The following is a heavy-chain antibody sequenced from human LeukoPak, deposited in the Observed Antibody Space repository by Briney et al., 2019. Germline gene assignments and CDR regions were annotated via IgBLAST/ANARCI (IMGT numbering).Heavy chain of an antibody. CDR1: GGSISSSSYY. J-gene: IGHJ4*02. CDR2: IYYSGST. Sequence: PSETLSLTCTVSGGSISSSSYYWGWIRQPPGKGLEWIGSIYYSGSTYYNPSLKSRVTISVDTSKNQFSLKLSSVPAADTAVYYCASRMYSSSSRLNFDYWGQGTLVTVSS. CDR3: ASRMYSSSSRLNFDY. D-gene: IGHD6-6*01. V-gene: IGHV4-39*01.